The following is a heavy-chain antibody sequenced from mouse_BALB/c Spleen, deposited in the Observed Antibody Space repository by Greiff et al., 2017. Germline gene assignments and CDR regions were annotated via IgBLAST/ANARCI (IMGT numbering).Heavy chain of an antibody. Sequence: EGKLVESGGGLVKPGGSLKLSCAASGFTFSDYYMYWVRQTPEKRLEWVATISDGGSYTYYPDSVKGRFTISRDNAKNNLYLQMSSLKSEDTAMYYCARDGETGSWFAYWGQGTLVTVSA. CDR2: ISDGGSYT. D-gene: IGHD4-1*01. CDR3: ARDGETGSWFAY. V-gene: IGHV5-4*02. CDR1: GFTFSDYY. J-gene: IGHJ3*01.